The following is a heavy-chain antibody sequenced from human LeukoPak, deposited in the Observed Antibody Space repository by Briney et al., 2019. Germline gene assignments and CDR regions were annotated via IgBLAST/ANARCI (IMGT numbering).Heavy chain of an antibody. Sequence: GGSLRLSCAASGFPFSTYAMSWVRQAPGKGLEWVSEISGSGATSYYADSVKGHFTISRDNSKNTLYLQMNSLRAGDTAVYYCAKIKSIFGVVSRPFDHWGQGTLVTVSS. CDR1: GFPFSTYA. D-gene: IGHD3-3*01. CDR2: ISGSGATS. V-gene: IGHV3-23*01. CDR3: AKIKSIFGVVSRPFDH. J-gene: IGHJ4*02.